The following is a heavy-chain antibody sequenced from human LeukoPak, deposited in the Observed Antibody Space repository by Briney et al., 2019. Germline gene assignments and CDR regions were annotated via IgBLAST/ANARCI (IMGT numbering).Heavy chain of an antibody. V-gene: IGHV4-34*01. CDR2: INHRGGT. D-gene: IGHD6-19*01. J-gene: IGHJ3*02. CDR1: GGSFGGYY. Sequence: KPSETLSLTCAVFGGSFGGYYWSWIRQPPGRGLEWIGEINHRGGTNYNPSLKSRVSISVDTSKNQFSLNLRSVTAADTAVYYCVRESAVARAAFDMWGQGTMVTVSS. CDR3: VRESAVARAAFDM.